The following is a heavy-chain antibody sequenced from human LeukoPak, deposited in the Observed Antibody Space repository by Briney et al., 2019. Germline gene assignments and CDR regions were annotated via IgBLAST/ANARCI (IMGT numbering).Heavy chain of an antibody. CDR3: ARGAQYSSSWYTDY. D-gene: IGHD6-13*01. CDR2: IYPGDSDT. CDR1: GYRFTSYW. Sequence: GESLKISCKGSGYRFTSYWIGWGRRMPGKGLEWRGIIYPGDSDTRYSPSFQGQVTISADKSISTAYLQWSSLKASDTAMYYCARGAQYSSSWYTDYWGQGTLVSVSS. J-gene: IGHJ4*02. V-gene: IGHV5-51*01.